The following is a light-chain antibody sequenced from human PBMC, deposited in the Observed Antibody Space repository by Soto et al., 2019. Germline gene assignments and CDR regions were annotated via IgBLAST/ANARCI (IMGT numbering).Light chain of an antibody. V-gene: IGKV3-20*01. Sequence: DIGMTQSPAPLSVSPGERATLSSRASQNVSGYLAWYQQKPGKAPRLLIYDTSTLASGIPARFSGSGSGTDFTLTISRLEPEDFAVYYCQQYGSSPRTFGQGTKVDIK. CDR1: QNVSGY. CDR3: QQYGSSPRT. CDR2: DTS. J-gene: IGKJ1*01.